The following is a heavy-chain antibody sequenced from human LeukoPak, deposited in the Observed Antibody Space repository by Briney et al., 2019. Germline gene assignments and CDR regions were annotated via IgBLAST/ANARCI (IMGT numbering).Heavy chain of an antibody. D-gene: IGHD5-24*01. V-gene: IGHV4-59*01. CDR2: IYYSGTT. Sequence: SETLSLTYTVSGGSMSSYYWSWIRQPPGKGLEWIGYIYYSGTTKYKPSLESRVTISVDTSKNQFSLRLSSVTAADTAVYYCARGGRDGYNGMDVWGQGTTVTVSS. CDR3: ARGGRDGYNGMDV. J-gene: IGHJ6*02. CDR1: GGSMSSYY.